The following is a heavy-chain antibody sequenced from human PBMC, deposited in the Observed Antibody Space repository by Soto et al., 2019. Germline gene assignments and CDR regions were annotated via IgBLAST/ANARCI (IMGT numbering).Heavy chain of an antibody. CDR3: VKDYPDCGGDCYYAFY. V-gene: IGHV3-23*01. D-gene: IGHD2-21*01. CDR1: GFTFSSSA. Sequence: GGSLRLSCAASGFTFSSSAMSWVRQAPGKGLEWVSSISGSAVSTYYADSVKGRFTISRDNSKNTVYLQMDSLRAEDTAVYYCVKDYPDCGGDCYYAFYWGQGTLVTVSS. CDR2: ISGSAVST. J-gene: IGHJ4*02.